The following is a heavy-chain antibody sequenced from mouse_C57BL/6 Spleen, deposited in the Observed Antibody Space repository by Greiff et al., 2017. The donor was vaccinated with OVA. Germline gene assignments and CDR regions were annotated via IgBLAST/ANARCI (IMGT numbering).Heavy chain of an antibody. V-gene: IGHV1-64*01. J-gene: IGHJ4*01. D-gene: IGHD1-1*01. CDR2: IHPNSGST. Sequence: VQLQQPGAELVKPGASVKLSCKASGYTFTSYWMHWVKQRPGQGLEWIGMIHPNSGSTNYNEKFKSKATLTVDKSSSTAYMQLSSLTSEDSAVYYCAREVAPHYAMDYWGQGTSVTVSS. CDR3: AREVAPHYAMDY. CDR1: GYTFTSYW.